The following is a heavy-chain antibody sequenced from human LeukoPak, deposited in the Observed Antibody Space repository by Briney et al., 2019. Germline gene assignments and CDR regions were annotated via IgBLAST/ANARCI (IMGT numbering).Heavy chain of an antibody. CDR1: GYTFTSYG. D-gene: IGHD6-13*01. J-gene: IGHJ4*02. CDR3: ARDENIGSSWYGGGFDY. CDR2: ISAYNGNT. Sequence: GASVKVSCKASGYTFTSYGISWVRQAPGQGLEWMGWISAYNGNTNYAQKLQGRVTMTTDTSTSTAYMELRSLRSDDTAVYYCARDENIGSSWYGGGFDYWGQGTLVTVSS. V-gene: IGHV1-18*01.